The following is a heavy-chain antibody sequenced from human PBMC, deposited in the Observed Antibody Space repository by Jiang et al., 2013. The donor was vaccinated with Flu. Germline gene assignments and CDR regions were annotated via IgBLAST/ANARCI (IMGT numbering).Heavy chain of an antibody. D-gene: IGHD3-10*01. CDR3: AREGPSEVGSPPPRGMDV. V-gene: IGHV1-69*01. Sequence: GAEVKKPGASVKVSCKSSGGNFRSYSISWVRQAPGQGLEWMGGIIPIFGSPNYAQKFQGRVTITADESTSTVYMEVRSLTSEDTAVYYCAREGPSEVGSPPPRGMDVWGQGTAVTV. CDR1: GGNFRSYS. CDR2: IIPIFGSP. J-gene: IGHJ6*02.